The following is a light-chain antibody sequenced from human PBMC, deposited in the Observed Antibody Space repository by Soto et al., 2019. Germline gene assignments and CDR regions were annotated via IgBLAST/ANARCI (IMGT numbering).Light chain of an antibody. J-gene: IGKJ5*01. CDR1: QSVSSY. CDR3: QQRSNWPLT. CDR2: DTS. Sequence: EIVLTQSQATLSVSPGERATLSCRASQSVSSYLAWYQHKPGQAPRLLIYDTSNRATGIPARFSGSGSGTDFTLTISSLEPEDFAVYYCQQRSNWPLTFGQGTRLEIK. V-gene: IGKV3-11*01.